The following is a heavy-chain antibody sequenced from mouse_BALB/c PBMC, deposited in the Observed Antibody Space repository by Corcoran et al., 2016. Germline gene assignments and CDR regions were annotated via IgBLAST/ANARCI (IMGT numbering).Heavy chain of an antibody. V-gene: IGHV9-4*02. CDR3: ARSDGYFDS. CDR1: GYTFTTAG. Sequence: QIQLVQSGPELKKPGETVRISCKASGYTFTTAGMQWVQKMPGKGLKWIGWINTHSGVPKYAEDFKGRFSFSLETSASTAYLQISNLKNEDTATYFCARSDGYFDSWGQGTTLTVSS. CDR2: INTHSGVP. D-gene: IGHD2-3*01. J-gene: IGHJ2*01.